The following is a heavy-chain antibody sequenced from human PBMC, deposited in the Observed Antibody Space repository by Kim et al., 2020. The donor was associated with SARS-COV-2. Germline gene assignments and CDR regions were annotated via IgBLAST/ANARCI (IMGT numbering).Heavy chain of an antibody. V-gene: IGHV1-2*02. Sequence: ASVKVSCKASGDSFTGYYMHWVRQGPGQGLEWMGWINPNSGGTNYAQKFQGRVTMTRDTSISTVYMELNRLTSDDTAVYYCARALEGRWLISPDYWGPGTQVTVSS. D-gene: IGHD6-19*01. J-gene: IGHJ4*02. CDR1: GDSFTGYY. CDR3: ARALEGRWLISPDY. CDR2: INPNSGGT.